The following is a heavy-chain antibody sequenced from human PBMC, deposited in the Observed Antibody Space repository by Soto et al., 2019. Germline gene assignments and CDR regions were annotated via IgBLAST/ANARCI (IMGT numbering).Heavy chain of an antibody. CDR2: HSGSGGRT. Sequence: PGGSLRLSCAASGFTFSSYVMTWVRQAPGKXLXWVSVHSGSGGRTYYADSVKGRFTISRDNSKNTLFLQMNSLRAEDTAVYYCAKGEYCSSYSCFWANRYDYWGQGTLVTVSS. D-gene: IGHD2-2*01. CDR1: GFTFSSYV. J-gene: IGHJ4*02. V-gene: IGHV3-23*01. CDR3: AKGEYCSSYSCFWANRYDY.